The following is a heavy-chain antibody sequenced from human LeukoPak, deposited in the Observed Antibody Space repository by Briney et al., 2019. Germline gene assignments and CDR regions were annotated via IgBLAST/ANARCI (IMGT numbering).Heavy chain of an antibody. CDR1: GYTFTGYY. Sequence: ASVKVSCEASGYTFTGYYMHWVRQAPGQGLEWMGWINPNSGGTNYAQKFQGRVTMTRDTSISTAYMELSRLRSDDTAVYYCAREPPYYYDSSGCFDYWGQGTLVTVSS. CDR3: AREPPYYYDSSGCFDY. D-gene: IGHD3-22*01. CDR2: INPNSGGT. V-gene: IGHV1-2*02. J-gene: IGHJ4*02.